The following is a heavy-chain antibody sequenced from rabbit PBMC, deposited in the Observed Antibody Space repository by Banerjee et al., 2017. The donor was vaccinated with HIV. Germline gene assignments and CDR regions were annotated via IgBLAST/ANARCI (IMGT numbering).Heavy chain of an antibody. V-gene: IGHV1S40*01. D-gene: IGHD4-1*01. CDR2: IYAGDGNT. Sequence: QSLEEAGGDLVKPGASLTLTCTASGFSFSSGYMCWVRQAPGKGLEWIACIYAGDGNTYYASWAKGRFTITRSTSLNTVTLQMTSLTAADTATYFCARDGSGWGANFNLWGQGTLVTVS. CDR3: ARDGSGWGANFNL. CDR1: GFSFSSGY. J-gene: IGHJ4*01.